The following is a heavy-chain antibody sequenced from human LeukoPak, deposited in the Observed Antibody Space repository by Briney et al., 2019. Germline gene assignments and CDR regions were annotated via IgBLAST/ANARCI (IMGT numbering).Heavy chain of an antibody. J-gene: IGHJ5*02. Sequence: GRSLRLSCAASGFTFSSYGMHWVRQAPGKGLEWVTLISYDGSNKYYADSVKGRFTISRDNSKSTLYLQMNSLRAGDTAVYYCARVVAGIDWFDPWGQGTLVTVSS. D-gene: IGHD6-19*01. CDR1: GFTFSSYG. V-gene: IGHV3-30*03. CDR3: ARVVAGIDWFDP. CDR2: ISYDGSNK.